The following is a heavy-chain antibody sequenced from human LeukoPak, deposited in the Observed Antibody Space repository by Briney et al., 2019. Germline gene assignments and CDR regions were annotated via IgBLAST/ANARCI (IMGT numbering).Heavy chain of an antibody. V-gene: IGHV1-2*04. CDR2: INPNSGGT. D-gene: IGHD3-22*01. CDR1: GYTFTGYY. Sequence: EASVKVSCKASGYTFTGYYMHWVRQAPGQGLEWMGWINPNSGGTNYAQKFQGWVTMTRDTSISTAYMELSRLRSDDTAVYYCARGGMGYYDSSGYYNDAFDIWGQGTMVTVSS. CDR3: ARGGMGYYDSSGYYNDAFDI. J-gene: IGHJ3*02.